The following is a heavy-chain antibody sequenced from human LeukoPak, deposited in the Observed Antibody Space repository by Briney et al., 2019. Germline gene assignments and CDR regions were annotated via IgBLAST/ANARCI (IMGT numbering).Heavy chain of an antibody. J-gene: IGHJ6*03. D-gene: IGHD3-3*01. CDR1: GGSLSSGSYY. V-gene: IGHV4-61*02. Sequence: PSQTLSLTCAVSGGSLSSGSYYWSWIRQPAGKGLEWIGRIYTSGSTNYNPSLKSRVTISVDTSKNQFSLKLSSVTAADTAVYYRARGARGVYYYMDVWGKGTTVTVSS. CDR3: ARGARGVYYYMDV. CDR2: IYTSGST.